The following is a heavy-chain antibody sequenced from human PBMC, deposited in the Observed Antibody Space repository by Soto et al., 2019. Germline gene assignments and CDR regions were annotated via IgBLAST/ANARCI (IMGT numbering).Heavy chain of an antibody. CDR2: ISSSSSYI. CDR3: ASVTWSSWYDH. D-gene: IGHD2-21*02. CDR1: GFTFSSYS. Sequence: EVQLVESGGGLVKPGGSLRLSCAASGFTFSSYSMNWVRQAPGKGLEWVSSISSSSSYIYYADSVKGRFTISRDNAKNSLYLQMNSLRAEDTAVYYCASVTWSSWYDHWGQGTLVTVSS. J-gene: IGHJ5*02. V-gene: IGHV3-21*01.